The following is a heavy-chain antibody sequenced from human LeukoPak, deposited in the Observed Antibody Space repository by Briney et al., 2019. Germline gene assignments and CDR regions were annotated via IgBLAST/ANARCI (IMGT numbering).Heavy chain of an antibody. V-gene: IGHV4-39*01. CDR1: GGSISSSSYY. J-gene: IGHJ4*02. CDR2: IYYSGST. CDR3: ASRTNHYYGSGSYYNVIDY. D-gene: IGHD3-10*01. Sequence: ASETLSLTCTVSGGSISSSSYYWGWIRQPPGKGLEWIGSIYYSGSTYYNPSLKSRVTISVDTSKNQFSLKLSSVTAADTAVYYCASRTNHYYGSGSYYNVIDYWGQGTLVTVSS.